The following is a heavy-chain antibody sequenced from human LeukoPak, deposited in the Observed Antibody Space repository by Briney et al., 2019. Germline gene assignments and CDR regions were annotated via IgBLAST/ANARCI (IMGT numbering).Heavy chain of an antibody. V-gene: IGHV1-18*01. D-gene: IGHD3-10*01. CDR3: ARDSHYYGSGSYYCPYYYGMDV. J-gene: IGHJ6*02. CDR2: ISAYNGNT. Sequence: ASVKVSCKASGYTFTSYGISWVQQAPGQGLEWMGWISAYNGNTNYAQKLQGRVTMTTDTSTSTAYMELRSLRSDDTAVYYCARDSHYYGSGSYYCPYYYGMDVWGQGTTVTVSS. CDR1: GYTFTSYG.